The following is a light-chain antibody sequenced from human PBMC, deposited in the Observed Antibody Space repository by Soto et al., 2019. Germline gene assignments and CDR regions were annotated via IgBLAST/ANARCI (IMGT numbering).Light chain of an antibody. J-gene: IGKJ2*01. Sequence: EIVLTQSPVTLSLSPGERATLSCRASQSVSSYLAWYRQKPGQAPRLLIYDASNRATGIPARFSGSGSGTDFTLTISSLEPEDFAVYYCQQRSTWPRTFGQGTKLEIK. CDR1: QSVSSY. CDR2: DAS. V-gene: IGKV3-11*01. CDR3: QQRSTWPRT.